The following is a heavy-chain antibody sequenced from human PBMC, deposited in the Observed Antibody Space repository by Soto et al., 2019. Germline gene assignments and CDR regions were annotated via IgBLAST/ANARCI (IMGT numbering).Heavy chain of an antibody. CDR1: GDSVSSNSAA. CDR3: ARELFSGYWAFFDY. J-gene: IGHJ4*02. Sequence: PSQTLSLTCAISGDSVSSNSAALNLIRQSPSRGLEWLGRTYYRSKWYNDYAVSVKSRITINPDTSKNQFSLQLNSVTPEDTAVYYCARELFSGYWAFFDYWGQGTLVTVSS. V-gene: IGHV6-1*01. CDR2: TYYRSKWYN. D-gene: IGHD3-22*01.